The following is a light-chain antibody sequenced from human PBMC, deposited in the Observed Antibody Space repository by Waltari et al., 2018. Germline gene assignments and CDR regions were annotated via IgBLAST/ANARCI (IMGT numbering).Light chain of an antibody. V-gene: IGLV2-11*01. J-gene: IGLJ1*01. Sequence: QSALTQPRSVSGSPGQSVTISCTGTSSDVGVYTYLSWYQQHPGKTPKLIIYHVTERPSGVPDRFSGSKSGNTASLTISGLQVEDEADYYCCSFGGTHTYVFGTGTTVTVL. CDR2: HVT. CDR1: SSDVGVYTY. CDR3: CSFGGTHTYV.